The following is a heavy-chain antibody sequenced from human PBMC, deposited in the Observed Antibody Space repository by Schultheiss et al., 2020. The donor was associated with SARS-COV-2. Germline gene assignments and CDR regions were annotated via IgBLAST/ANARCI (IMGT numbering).Heavy chain of an antibody. CDR3: ARHPPWQHLGSFDY. Sequence: GGSLRLSCAASGFTFSSYSMNWVRQAPGKGLEWVSAISGSGGSAYFADSVKGRFTISRDNSKNTLYLQRNSLRAEDTAVYYCARHPPWQHLGSFDYWGQGILVTVSS. CDR2: ISGSGGSA. J-gene: IGHJ4*02. D-gene: IGHD5-24*01. CDR1: GFTFSSYS. V-gene: IGHV3-23*01.